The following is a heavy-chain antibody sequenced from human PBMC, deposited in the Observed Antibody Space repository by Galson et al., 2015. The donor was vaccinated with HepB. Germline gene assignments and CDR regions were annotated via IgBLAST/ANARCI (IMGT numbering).Heavy chain of an antibody. V-gene: IGHV3-21*01. CDR2: ISSSSSYI. Sequence: SLRLSCAASGFTFSSYSMNWVRQAPGKGLEWVSSISSSSSYIYYADSVKGRFTVSRDNAKNSLYLRMNSLRAEDTAVYYCARGGFRYCSSTSCSRGAFDIWGQGTMVTVSS. D-gene: IGHD2-2*01. CDR3: ARGGFRYCSSTSCSRGAFDI. CDR1: GFTFSSYS. J-gene: IGHJ3*02.